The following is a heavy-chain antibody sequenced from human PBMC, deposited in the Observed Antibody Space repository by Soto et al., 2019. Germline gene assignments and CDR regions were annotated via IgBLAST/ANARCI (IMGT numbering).Heavy chain of an antibody. D-gene: IGHD3-9*01. CDR2: ISGSGGST. CDR1: GFTFSSYA. Sequence: GGSLRLSCAASGFTFSSYAMSWVRQAPGKGLEWVSAISGSGGSTYYADSVKGRFTISRDNSKNTLYLQMNSLRAEDTAVYYCAKEGGLRYFDWFYYFDYWGQGTLVTSPQ. CDR3: AKEGGLRYFDWFYYFDY. V-gene: IGHV3-23*01. J-gene: IGHJ4*02.